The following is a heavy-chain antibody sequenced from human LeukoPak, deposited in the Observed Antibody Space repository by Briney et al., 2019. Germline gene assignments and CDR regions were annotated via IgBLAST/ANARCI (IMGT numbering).Heavy chain of an antibody. CDR1: GYTFTSYY. Sequence: ASVKVSCKASGYTFTSYYMHWVRQAPGQGLEWMGIINPSGGSTSYAQKFQGRVTMTRDTSTSTVYMELSSLRSEDTAVYYCAGKYYDFWSDLDYYYYMDVWGKGTTVTVSS. D-gene: IGHD3-3*01. V-gene: IGHV1-46*01. CDR2: INPSGGST. CDR3: AGKYYDFWSDLDYYYYMDV. J-gene: IGHJ6*03.